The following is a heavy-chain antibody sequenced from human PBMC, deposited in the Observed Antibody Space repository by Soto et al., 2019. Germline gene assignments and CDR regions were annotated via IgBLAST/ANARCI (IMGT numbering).Heavy chain of an antibody. V-gene: IGHV3-48*01. CDR2: ISSSSSTI. CDR3: AQQLVRYYSYMDV. J-gene: IGHJ6*03. Sequence: GGSLRLSCAASGFTFSSFSMNWVRQAPGKGLEWVSYISSSSSTIFYADSVKGRFTISRDNAKNSLYLQMNSLRAADTTVYYCAQQLVRYYSYMDVWGKGTTVTVSS. D-gene: IGHD6-13*01. CDR1: GFTFSSFS.